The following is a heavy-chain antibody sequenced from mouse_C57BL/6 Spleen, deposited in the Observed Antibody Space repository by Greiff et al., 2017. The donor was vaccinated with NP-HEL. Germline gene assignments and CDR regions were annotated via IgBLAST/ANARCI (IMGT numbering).Heavy chain of an antibody. V-gene: IGHV1-76*01. CDR1: GYTFTDYY. CDR2: IYPGSGNT. CDR3: ASPYGNYDGYAMDY. Sequence: VKLQESGAELVRPGASVKLSCKASGYTFTDYYINWVKQRPGQGLEWIARIYPGSGNTYYNEKFKGKATLTAEKSSSTAYMQLSSLTSEDSAVYFCASPYGNYDGYAMDYWGQGTSVTVSS. J-gene: IGHJ4*01. D-gene: IGHD2-1*01.